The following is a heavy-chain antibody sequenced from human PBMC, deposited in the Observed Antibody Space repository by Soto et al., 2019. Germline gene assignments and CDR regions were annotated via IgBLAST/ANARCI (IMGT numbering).Heavy chain of an antibody. CDR1: GGSMSKFY. V-gene: IGHV4-4*07. CDR2: VYATGTS. J-gene: IGHJ1*01. D-gene: IGHD2-21*02. Sequence: SETLSLSCSVSGGSMSKFYWSWIRKTAGKGLEWMGRVYATGTSDYNPSLRSRIAMSVDISKKTFSLRLRSVTAADTGGYYCVRDGSKTLRDCFFHWGQGILITVSS. CDR3: VRDGSKTLRDCFFH.